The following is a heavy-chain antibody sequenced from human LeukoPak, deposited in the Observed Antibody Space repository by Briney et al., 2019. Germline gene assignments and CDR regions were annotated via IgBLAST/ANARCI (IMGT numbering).Heavy chain of an antibody. J-gene: IGHJ4*02. Sequence: GSSLRLSCAAAGFTFSIYTMVGGRQAPGRGRERVAVTSYDGSNKYYADSVKGRFTISRDNSNNTLYLQMNSLRAEDTAVYYCARDWGVDSWGQGTLVTVSS. CDR2: TSYDGSNK. D-gene: IGHD3-10*01. CDR3: ARDWGVDS. V-gene: IGHV3-30-3*01. CDR1: GFTFSIYT.